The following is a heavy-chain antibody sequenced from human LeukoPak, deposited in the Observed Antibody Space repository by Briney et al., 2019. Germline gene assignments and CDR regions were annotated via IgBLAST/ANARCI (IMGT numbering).Heavy chain of an antibody. J-gene: IGHJ3*02. Sequence: SETLSLTCTVSSTSISNYYWSWIRQPPGKGLEWIGYIYFSESANYNTSLKSRVTISVDTSKNQFSLKLNSVTAADTAVYYCARRGGSPLGAFDIWGQGTMVTVSS. CDR1: STSISNYY. CDR3: ARRGGSPLGAFDI. CDR2: IYFSESA. D-gene: IGHD1-26*01. V-gene: IGHV4-59*01.